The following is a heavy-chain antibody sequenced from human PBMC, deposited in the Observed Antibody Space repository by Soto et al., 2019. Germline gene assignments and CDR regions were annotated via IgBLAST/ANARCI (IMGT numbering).Heavy chain of an antibody. J-gene: IGHJ3*01. Sequence: QVQLVQSGPELKKPGSSVKVSCKAPGDTFNSYGISWVRQAPGQGLEWMGGIVPMFGTTNLALKFEYRVTITADELTTTVYMEISGLTSEDTAFYYCARDLADVHLWDAFDVWGHGTRVTVSS. D-gene: IGHD6-13*01. V-gene: IGHV1-69*01. CDR2: IVPMFGTT. CDR3: ARDLADVHLWDAFDV. CDR1: GDTFNSYG.